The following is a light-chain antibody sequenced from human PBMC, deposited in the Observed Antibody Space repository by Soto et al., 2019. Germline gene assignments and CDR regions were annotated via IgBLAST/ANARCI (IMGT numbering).Light chain of an antibody. Sequence: IHMTQSPSPLSASLGDMVTMTFRASQSISSYLNWYQQKPGKAPKLLIYAASSLQSGVPSRFSGSGSGTDFTLTISSLQPEDFATYYCQQSYSTPWTFGQGTKVDI. V-gene: IGKV1-39*01. CDR2: AAS. CDR1: QSISSY. J-gene: IGKJ1*01. CDR3: QQSYSTPWT.